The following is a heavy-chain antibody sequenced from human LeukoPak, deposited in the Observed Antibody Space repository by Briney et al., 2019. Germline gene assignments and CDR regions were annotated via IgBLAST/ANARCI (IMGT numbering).Heavy chain of an antibody. CDR1: GYTFTGYY. CDR3: AIDGVVIKKSFDY. J-gene: IGHJ4*02. CDR2: INPNSGGT. V-gene: IGHV1-2*02. D-gene: IGHD3-3*01. Sequence: ASVKVSCKASGYTFTGYYMHWVRQAPGQGLEWMGWINPNSGGTNYAQKFQGRVTMTRDTSISTAYMELSRLRSDDTAVYCCAIDGVVIKKSFDYWGQGTLVTVSS.